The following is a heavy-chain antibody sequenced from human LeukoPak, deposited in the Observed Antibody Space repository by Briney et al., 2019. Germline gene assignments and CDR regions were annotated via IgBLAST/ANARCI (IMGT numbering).Heavy chain of an antibody. Sequence: GGSLRLSCAASGFTFSSYAMSWVRQAPGKGLEWVPGISGSGGSKYYADSVKGRCTISRDNSKNTLYLQMNSLRAEDTAVYYCAKDRGYSYGYDYWGQGTLVTVSS. V-gene: IGHV3-23*01. J-gene: IGHJ4*02. CDR1: GFTFSSYA. CDR2: ISGSGGSK. D-gene: IGHD5-18*01. CDR3: AKDRGYSYGYDY.